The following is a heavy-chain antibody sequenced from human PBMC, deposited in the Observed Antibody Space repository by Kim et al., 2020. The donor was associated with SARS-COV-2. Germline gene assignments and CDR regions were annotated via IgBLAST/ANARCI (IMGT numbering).Heavy chain of an antibody. D-gene: IGHD1-26*01. Sequence: ASVKVSCKTSGYPFTRNDIHWVRQAPGQRLEWMGWISVGNGDTKYSQKFQGRVTLTSDTSASAAYMELSSLGSEDTAVYYCARSRSLDYWGQGPLVTVSS. CDR3: ARSRSLDY. CDR1: GYPFTRND. V-gene: IGHV1-3*01. CDR2: ISVGNGDT. J-gene: IGHJ4*02.